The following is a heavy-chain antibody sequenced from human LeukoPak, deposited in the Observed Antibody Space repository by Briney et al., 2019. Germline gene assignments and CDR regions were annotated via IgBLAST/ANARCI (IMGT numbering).Heavy chain of an antibody. CDR2: ISGSGGST. CDR1: GFTFSSYA. CDR3: AKGGYYDILTGYTNY. V-gene: IGHV3-23*01. Sequence: GGSLRLSCAASGFTFSSYAMSWVRQAPGKGLEWVSAISGSGGSTYYADSVKGRFTISRDNSKNTLYLQMNSLRAEDTAVYYCAKGGYYDILTGYTNYWGQGTLVTVSS. J-gene: IGHJ4*02. D-gene: IGHD3-9*01.